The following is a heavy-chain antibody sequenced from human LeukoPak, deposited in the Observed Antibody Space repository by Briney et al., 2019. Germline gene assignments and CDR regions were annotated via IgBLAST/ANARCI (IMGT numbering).Heavy chain of an antibody. CDR1: KFNFA. CDR2: ISGSGDAT. Sequence: PGGSLRLSCAASKFNFAMSWVRQTADKRLEWVSAISGSGDATFYTDSVKGRFSISRDSSDNTLFLQMNSLRAEDTAVYYCAKEMREYSSTCYDYWGQGTLVTVSS. D-gene: IGHD2-2*01. CDR3: AKEMREYSSTCYDY. V-gene: IGHV3-23*01. J-gene: IGHJ4*02.